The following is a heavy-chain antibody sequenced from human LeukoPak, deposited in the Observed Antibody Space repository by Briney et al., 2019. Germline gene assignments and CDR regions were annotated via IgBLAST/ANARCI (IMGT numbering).Heavy chain of an antibody. V-gene: IGHV3-49*03. CDR2: IRSKTYGETT. J-gene: IGHJ4*02. CDR1: GFTFGDHA. CDR3: QKYSSSPFDL. D-gene: IGHD6-6*01. Sequence: PGRSLRLSCTASGFTFGDHAVSWFRQAPGKGLDWIAFIRSKTYGETTEYAASVKGRFTTSRDDSKSIAYLQMNSLKTEDTAVYYCQKYSSSPFDLWGQGTLVAVPS.